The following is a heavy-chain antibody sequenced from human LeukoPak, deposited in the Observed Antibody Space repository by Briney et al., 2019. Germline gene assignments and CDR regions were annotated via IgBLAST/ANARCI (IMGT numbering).Heavy chain of an antibody. J-gene: IGHJ4*02. CDR3: VRGPRAAADDY. Sequence: ASVKVSCKASGYTFINFAINWGRQAPGQRPEWMGRINAGNGNTKYSQKFQGRVTITRDTSASTAYMELSGLTSEDTAVYYCVRGPRAAADDYWGQGTLVTVSS. D-gene: IGHD6-13*01. CDR1: GYTFINFA. V-gene: IGHV1-3*01. CDR2: INAGNGNT.